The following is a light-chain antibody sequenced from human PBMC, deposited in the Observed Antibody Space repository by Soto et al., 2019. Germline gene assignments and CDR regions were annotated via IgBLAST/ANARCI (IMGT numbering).Light chain of an antibody. CDR2: TAS. Sequence: DIQMTQSPSSLSASVGDRVTITCRASQSVSNYLNWFQHKPGRAPKLLIHTASTLRSGVPSRFSGSGSGAAFTLTISSLQREDFATYYCQQSYTTPFTFGQGTELEIK. CDR1: QSVSNY. V-gene: IGKV1-39*01. J-gene: IGKJ2*01. CDR3: QQSYTTPFT.